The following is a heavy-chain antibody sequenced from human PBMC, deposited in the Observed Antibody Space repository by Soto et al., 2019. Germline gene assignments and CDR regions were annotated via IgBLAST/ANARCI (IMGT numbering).Heavy chain of an antibody. J-gene: IGHJ4*02. CDR2: IYSGGTT. V-gene: IGHV3-53*01. Sequence: GGSLRLSCAGSGFTVSRNNMSWVRQAPGKGLEWVSVIYSGGTTYYADSVKGRFTISRDNSKNTLYLQMNSLRAEDTAVYYCARDRRDGYNYLDYWGQGTLVTVSS. CDR3: ARDRRDGYNYLDY. CDR1: GFTVSRNN. D-gene: IGHD5-12*01.